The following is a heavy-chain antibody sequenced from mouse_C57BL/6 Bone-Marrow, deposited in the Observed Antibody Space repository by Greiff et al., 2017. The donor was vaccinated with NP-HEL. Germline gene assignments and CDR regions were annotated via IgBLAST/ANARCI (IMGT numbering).Heavy chain of an antibody. CDR1: GYTFTSYW. V-gene: IGHV1-59*01. CDR2: IDPSDSYT. J-gene: IGHJ2*01. CDR3: ARPEYTGVAPYFDY. Sequence: QVQLQQSGAELVRPGTSVKLSCKASGYTFTSYWMHWVKQRPGQGLEWIGVIDPSDSYTNYTQKFKGTATLTVDTSSSTAYMQLSSLTSEDSEVYYCARPEYTGVAPYFDYWGQGTTLTVSS. D-gene: IGHD1-1*01.